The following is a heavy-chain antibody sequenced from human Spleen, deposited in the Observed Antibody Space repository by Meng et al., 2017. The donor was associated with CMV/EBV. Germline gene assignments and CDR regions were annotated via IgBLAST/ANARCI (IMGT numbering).Heavy chain of an antibody. CDR1: RFTFSNAW. CDR2: IKSKTDGETT. D-gene: IGHD6-19*01. CDR3: TKGLITVAT. V-gene: IGHV3-15*01. J-gene: IGHJ4*02. Sequence: SCAASRFTFSNAWMSWVRQAAGKGLEWVGRIKSKTDGETTDYAAPVKGRFIISRDDSKNTLYLQMSSLKTEDTAVYYCTKGLITVATWGQGTLVTVSS.